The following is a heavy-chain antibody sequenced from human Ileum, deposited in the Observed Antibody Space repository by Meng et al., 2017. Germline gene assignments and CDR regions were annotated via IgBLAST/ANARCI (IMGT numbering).Heavy chain of an antibody. CDR1: SGSISSNTY. CDR2: ISHSGSA. D-gene: IGHD4-23*01. Sequence: QGLGPGLGGPSGTSSLPCGFSSGSISSNTYWSWVRQPPGKGLEWIGQISHSGSAYYNPSLKSRVTMSVDKSKSQFSLMLTSVTAADTAIYYCARHGGYSQDFWGQGTLVTVSS. J-gene: IGHJ4*02. V-gene: IGHV4-4*02. CDR3: ARHGGYSQDF.